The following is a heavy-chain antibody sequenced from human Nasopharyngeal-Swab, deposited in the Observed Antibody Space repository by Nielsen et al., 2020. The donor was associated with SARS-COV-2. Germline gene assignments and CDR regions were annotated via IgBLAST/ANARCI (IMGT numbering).Heavy chain of an antibody. J-gene: IGHJ6*02. D-gene: IGHD3-10*01. Sequence: RQPPGKGLEWVSYISSTSSTIYSADSVKGRFTISRDNAKNSLYLQMNSLRDEDTAVYYCARDRWRLRFGELLGRYYYGMDVWGQGTTVTVSS. V-gene: IGHV3-48*02. CDR3: ARDRWRLRFGELLGRYYYGMDV. CDR2: ISSTSSTI.